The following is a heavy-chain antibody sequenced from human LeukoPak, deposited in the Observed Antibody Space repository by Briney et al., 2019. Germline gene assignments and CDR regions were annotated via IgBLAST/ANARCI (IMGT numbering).Heavy chain of an antibody. D-gene: IGHD6-6*01. V-gene: IGHV4-38-2*02. CDR3: ARGGSSSLGWFDP. CDR1: GYSISSGYY. J-gene: IGHJ5*02. CDR2: IYHSGIT. Sequence: SETLSLTCTVSGYSISSGYYWGWIRQPPGKGLEWIGSIYHSGITYYNPSLKSRVTISVDTSKNQFSLKLSSVTAADTAVYLCARGGSSSLGWFDPWGQGTLVTVSS.